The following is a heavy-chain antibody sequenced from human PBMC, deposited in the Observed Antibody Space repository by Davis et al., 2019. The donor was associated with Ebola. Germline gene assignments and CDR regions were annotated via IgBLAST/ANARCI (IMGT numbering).Heavy chain of an antibody. CDR2: IYYSGST. D-gene: IGHD5-12*01. CDR1: GGSISSYY. Sequence: PSETLSLTCTVSGGSISSYYWSWIRQPPGKGLEWIGYIYYSGSTNYNPSLKSRVTISVDTSKNQFSLKLSSVTAADTAVYYCARGNKSGYDFSRFDYWGQGTLVTVSS. J-gene: IGHJ4*02. CDR3: ARGNKSGYDFSRFDY. V-gene: IGHV4-59*01.